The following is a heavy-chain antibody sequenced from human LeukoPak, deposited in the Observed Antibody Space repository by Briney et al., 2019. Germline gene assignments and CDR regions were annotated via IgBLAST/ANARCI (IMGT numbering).Heavy chain of an antibody. D-gene: IGHD6-13*01. CDR3: TRDPPAVAINTYA. CDR1: GVSVSSNF. Sequence: GGSLRLSCAASGVSVSSNFMMWVRQAPGKGLEWVSLIYSGGETSYADSVKGRCSISRDNSKNTLYLQMNSLRVEDTAVYYCTRDPPAVAINTYAWGQGTLVTVSS. V-gene: IGHV3-66*01. J-gene: IGHJ5*02. CDR2: IYSGGET.